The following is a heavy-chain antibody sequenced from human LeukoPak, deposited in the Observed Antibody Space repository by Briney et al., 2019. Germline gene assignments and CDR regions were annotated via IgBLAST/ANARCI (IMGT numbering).Heavy chain of an antibody. D-gene: IGHD6-13*01. J-gene: IGHJ6*02. CDR3: AKCGIAAAGPTRLLSSYYYYYGMDV. CDR1: GFTFSSYA. V-gene: IGHV3-23*01. CDR2: ISGSGGST. Sequence: PGGSLRLSCAASGFTFSSYAMSWVRQAPGKGLEWVSAISGSGGSTYYADSVKGWFTISRDNSKNTLYLQMNSLRAEDTAVYYCAKCGIAAAGPTRLLSSYYYYYGMDVWGQGTTVTVSS.